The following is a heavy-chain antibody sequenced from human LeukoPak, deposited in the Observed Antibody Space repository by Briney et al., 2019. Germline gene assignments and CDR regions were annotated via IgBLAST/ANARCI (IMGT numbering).Heavy chain of an antibody. CDR3: AKEAMVRGVYYYYGMDV. V-gene: IGHV3-9*01. J-gene: IGHJ6*02. Sequence: GGSLRLSCAASGFTFSSYAMHWVRQAPGKGLEWVSGISWNSGSIGYADSVKGRFTISRDNAKNSLYLQMNSLRAEDTALYYCAKEAMVRGVYYYYGMDVWGQGTTVTVSS. D-gene: IGHD3-10*01. CDR1: GFTFSSYA. CDR2: ISWNSGSI.